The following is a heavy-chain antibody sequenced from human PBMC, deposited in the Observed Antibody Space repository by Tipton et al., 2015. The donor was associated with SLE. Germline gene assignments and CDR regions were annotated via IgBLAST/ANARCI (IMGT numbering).Heavy chain of an antibody. J-gene: IGHJ3*02. CDR1: GGSISSYY. CDR3: ATSDYGDYVPYAFDI. Sequence: TLSLTCTVSGGSISSYYWSWIRQPPGKGLEWIGYIETSGSTNYNPSPKSRVTISLDTSKNQFSLKLSSVTAADTAVYYCATSDYGDYVPYAFDIWGQGTMVTVSS. V-gene: IGHV4-4*08. CDR2: IETSGST. D-gene: IGHD4-17*01.